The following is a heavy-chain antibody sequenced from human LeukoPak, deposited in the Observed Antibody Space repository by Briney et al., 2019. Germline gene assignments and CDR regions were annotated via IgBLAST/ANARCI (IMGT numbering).Heavy chain of an antibody. CDR1: GFTFSNYA. Sequence: GGSLRLSCAASGFTFSNYAMSWVRQGPGKGLEWVSAISGSGTSTYYADSMKRRFTISRDNFKNTLYLEMNSLRAEDTAVYYCAKGGPYYYDSSGYYYFDSWGQGTLVTVSS. D-gene: IGHD3-22*01. J-gene: IGHJ4*02. CDR2: ISGSGTST. V-gene: IGHV3-23*01. CDR3: AKGGPYYYDSSGYYYFDS.